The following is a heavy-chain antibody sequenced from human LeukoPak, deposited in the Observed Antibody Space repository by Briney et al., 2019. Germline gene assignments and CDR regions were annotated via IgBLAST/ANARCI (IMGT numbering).Heavy chain of an antibody. CDR2: ISGSGGGT. CDR1: GFTFSDYA. Sequence: PGGSLRLSCAASGFTFSDYAMSWVRQAPGKGLEWVSGISGSGGGTYYADSVKGRFTISRDNSKNTLYLQMNSLRAEDTAVYYCAKDQAGYGDYKLDASDIWGQGTMVTVSS. J-gene: IGHJ3*02. V-gene: IGHV3-23*01. CDR3: AKDQAGYGDYKLDASDI. D-gene: IGHD4-17*01.